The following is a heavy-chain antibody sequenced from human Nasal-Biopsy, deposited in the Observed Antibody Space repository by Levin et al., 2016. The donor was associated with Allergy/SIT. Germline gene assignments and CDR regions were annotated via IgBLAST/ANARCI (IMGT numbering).Heavy chain of an antibody. V-gene: IGHV4-59*01. CDR1: GGSIGDYY. D-gene: IGHD3-22*01. CDR2: VYYTGST. CDR3: AREGYDSSARQTFGWRYYFDF. Sequence: SETLSLTCTVSGGSIGDYYWTWIRQPPGEGLEWIGYVYYTGSTNYSPSLRSRVTMSVDTSKSQFSLKLYSVTAADTAVYYCAREGYDSSARQTFGWRYYFDFWGQGALVTVSS. J-gene: IGHJ4*02.